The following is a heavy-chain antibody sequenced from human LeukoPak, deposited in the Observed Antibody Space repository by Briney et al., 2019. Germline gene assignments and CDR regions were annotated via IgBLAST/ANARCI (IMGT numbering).Heavy chain of an antibody. CDR2: ISGTGDTT. J-gene: IGHJ3*02. D-gene: IGHD3-22*01. CDR1: GFSFSSYA. V-gene: IGHV3-23*01. CDR3: ASDLHLIGNVDAIYT. Sequence: QAGGSLRLSSAASGFSFSSYAMSWVRQAPGKGLEWVSSISGTGDTTYYADSVKGRFTVSRDSSKNTMYLQMNSLRVEDTAVYYCASDLHLIGNVDAIYTWGQGTLVTVSS.